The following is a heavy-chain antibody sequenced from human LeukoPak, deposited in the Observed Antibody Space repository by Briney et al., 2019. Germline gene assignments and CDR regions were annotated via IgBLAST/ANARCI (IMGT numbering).Heavy chain of an antibody. CDR3: ARTITMVRGVIYRH. J-gene: IGHJ1*01. Sequence: SETLSLTCAVYGGSFSGYYWSWIRQPPGKGLEWIGEINHSGSTNYNPSLKSRVTRSVDTSKNQFSLKLSSVTAADTAVYYCARTITMVRGVIYRHWGQGTLVTVSS. CDR2: INHSGST. D-gene: IGHD3-10*01. CDR1: GGSFSGYY. V-gene: IGHV4-34*01.